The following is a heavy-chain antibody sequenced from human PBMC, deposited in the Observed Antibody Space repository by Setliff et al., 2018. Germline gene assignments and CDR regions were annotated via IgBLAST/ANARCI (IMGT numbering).Heavy chain of an antibody. D-gene: IGHD2-15*01. J-gene: IGHJ6*02. CDR3: VRDLTAYSYCLDV. CDR1: GGSISPYF. CDR2: NYHNGNT. Sequence: PSETLSLTCNVSGGSISPYFWSWIRQPPGKGLEWIGYNYHNGNTNFNPSLKTRVTMSVDTSKNQFALNLRSVTAADAAVYYCVRDLTAYSYCLDVWGQGTTVTVSS. V-gene: IGHV4-59*01.